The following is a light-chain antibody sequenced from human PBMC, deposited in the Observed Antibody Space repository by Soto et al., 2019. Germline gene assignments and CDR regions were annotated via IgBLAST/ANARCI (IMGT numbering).Light chain of an antibody. CDR1: SSDVGGYNY. CDR2: EVS. J-gene: IGLJ1*01. Sequence: QSALTQPASVSGSPGQSITISCTGTSSDVGGYNYVSWYQHHPGKAPKLMIYEVSNRPSGVSNRFSGSKSGNTASLAISGLQAEDEADYHCGSYTSSSTLYVFGPGTKVTVL. CDR3: GSYTSSSTLYV. V-gene: IGLV2-14*01.